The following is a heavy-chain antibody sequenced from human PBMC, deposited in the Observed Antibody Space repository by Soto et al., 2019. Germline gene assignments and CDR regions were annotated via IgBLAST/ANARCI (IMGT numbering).Heavy chain of an antibody. CDR2: IYYSGST. CDR3: ARVCQAVVATTFDY. Sequence: PSETLSLTCTVSGGSISSGDYYWSWIRQPPGKGLEWIGYIYYSGSTYYNPSLKSGVTISVDTSKNQFSLKLSSVTAADTAVYYCARVCQAVVATTFDYWGQGTLVTVSS. J-gene: IGHJ4*02. CDR1: GGSISSGDYY. V-gene: IGHV4-30-4*01. D-gene: IGHD2-15*01.